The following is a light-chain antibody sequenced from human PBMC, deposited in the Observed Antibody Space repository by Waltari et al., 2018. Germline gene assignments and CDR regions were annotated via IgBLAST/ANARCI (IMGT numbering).Light chain of an antibody. V-gene: IGLV2-14*03. J-gene: IGLJ3*02. CDR3: SSYTRSSTLVV. CDR1: SSDIGGYNY. Sequence: QSALTQPASVFGSPGQSIIISCSGTSSDIGGYNYVSWYQQHPGKAPKLIIYDVNNRPSGVSHRFSGSKSGNTASLTISGLLAEDEADYYCSSYTRSSTLVVFGGGTKLTVL. CDR2: DVN.